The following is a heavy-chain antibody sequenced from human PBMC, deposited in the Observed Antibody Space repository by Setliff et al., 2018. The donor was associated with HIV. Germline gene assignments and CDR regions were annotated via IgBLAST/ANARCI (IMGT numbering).Heavy chain of an antibody. Sequence: SETLSLTCTVSGGSISSGSYYWSWIRQPAGKGLEWIGHIYTNENTNYNPSLKRRVTISIDTSKSQFSLKLSSVTAADTAVYYCARSGSGWFLSYWGQGTLVTVSS. J-gene: IGHJ4*02. CDR3: ARSGSGWFLSY. D-gene: IGHD6-19*01. CDR2: IYTNENT. CDR1: GGSISSGSYY. V-gene: IGHV4-61*09.